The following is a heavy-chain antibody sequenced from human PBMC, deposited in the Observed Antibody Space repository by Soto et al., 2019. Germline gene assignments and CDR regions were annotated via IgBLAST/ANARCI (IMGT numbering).Heavy chain of an antibody. CDR1: GFTFDDFG. D-gene: IGHD3-9*01. Sequence: GGSLRLSCAASGFTFDDFGMNWVRQAPGKGLEWVAVISYDGSNKYYADSVKGRFTISRDNSKNTLYLQMNSLRAEDTAVYYCARWGPDDMSYWGQGTLVTVSS. V-gene: IGHV3-30*03. J-gene: IGHJ4*02. CDR3: ARWGPDDMSY. CDR2: ISYDGSNK.